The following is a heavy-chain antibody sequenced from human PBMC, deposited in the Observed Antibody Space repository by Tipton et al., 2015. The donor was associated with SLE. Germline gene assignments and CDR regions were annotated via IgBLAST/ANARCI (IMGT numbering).Heavy chain of an antibody. CDR3: ARGRGYCAGGVCQYFDY. D-gene: IGHD2-8*02. J-gene: IGHJ4*02. CDR1: GFTFNSYA. V-gene: IGHV3-23*01. CDR2: ISASGGST. Sequence: SLRLSCVASGFTFNSYAMSWVRQAPGKGLDWVSTISASGGSTYFADSVKGRFTISRDNSKSAVFLQMNSLRIDDTAVYYCARGRGYCAGGVCQYFDYWGQGTQVIVSP.